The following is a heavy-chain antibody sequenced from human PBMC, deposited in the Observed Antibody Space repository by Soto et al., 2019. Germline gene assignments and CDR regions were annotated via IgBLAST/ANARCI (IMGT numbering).Heavy chain of an antibody. CDR2: INPSGSST. V-gene: IGHV1-46*01. D-gene: IGHD1-26*01. J-gene: IGHJ5*01. Sequence: ASVKVSCKASGYIFSNYYIHWVRQAPGQGLEWMGIINPSGSSTRYAQNFQGRVTMTRDTSSNTVYMELSSLRFEDTAVYYCARDVGDSGSHWFDSWGQGSLVTVSS. CDR1: GYIFSNYY. CDR3: ARDVGDSGSHWFDS.